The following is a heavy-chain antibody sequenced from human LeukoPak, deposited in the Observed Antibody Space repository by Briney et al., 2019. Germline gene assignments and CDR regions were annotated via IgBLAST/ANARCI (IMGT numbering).Heavy chain of an antibody. CDR3: ARGGRRYDYYYHMDV. CDR1: GFTFSSYS. V-gene: IGHV3-48*02. Sequence: PGGSLRLSCAASGFTFSSYSMNWVRQAPGKWLEWISYISSSSSTIYYADSVKGRFTISRDNAKNSLYLQMSSLRDEDTAMYYFARGGRRYDYYYHMDVCGQGTTVTVSS. J-gene: IGHJ6*03. CDR2: ISSSSSTI.